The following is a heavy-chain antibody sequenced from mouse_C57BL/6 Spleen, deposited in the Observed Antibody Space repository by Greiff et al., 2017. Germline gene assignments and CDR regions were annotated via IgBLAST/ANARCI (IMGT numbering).Heavy chain of an antibody. CDR3: ANYYGCSYWYFGV. CDR1: GFTFSDYG. D-gene: IGHD1-1*01. CDR2: ISSGSSTI. Sequence: EVKLVESGGGLVKPGGSLKLSCAASGFTFSDYGMHWVRQAPEKGLEWVAYISSGSSTIYYADTVKGRFTISRDNAKNTLFLQMTSLRSEDTAMYYCANYYGCSYWYFGVWGTGTTVTVSS. J-gene: IGHJ1*03. V-gene: IGHV5-17*01.